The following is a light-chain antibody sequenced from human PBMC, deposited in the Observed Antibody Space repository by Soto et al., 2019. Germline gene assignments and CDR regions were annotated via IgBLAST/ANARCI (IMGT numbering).Light chain of an antibody. V-gene: IGKV3-15*01. J-gene: IGKJ4*01. Sequence: IVMTQNQATLSVSPGERASLSCRASQSVSSNLAWYQQKPGQAPRLLIYGANTKATGIPARFSGSGSGTEFTLSISSLQSEDFAVYYCQQYNNWPPLPFGGGTKVDIK. CDR1: QSVSSN. CDR3: QQYNNWPPLP. CDR2: GAN.